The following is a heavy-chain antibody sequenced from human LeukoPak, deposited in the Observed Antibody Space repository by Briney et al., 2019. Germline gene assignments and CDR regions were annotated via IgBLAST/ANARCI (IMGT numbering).Heavy chain of an antibody. V-gene: IGHV4-34*01. J-gene: IGHJ4*02. CDR3: ARGTGSWYY. CDR1: GGSFSGYY. CDR2: INHSGST. D-gene: IGHD6-13*01. Sequence: PSETLSLTCAVYGGSFSGYYWSWIRQPPGKGLEWIGEINHSGSTNYNPSLKSRVTISVDTSKNQFSLKLSSVTAADTAVYYCARGTGSWYYWGQGTLATVSS.